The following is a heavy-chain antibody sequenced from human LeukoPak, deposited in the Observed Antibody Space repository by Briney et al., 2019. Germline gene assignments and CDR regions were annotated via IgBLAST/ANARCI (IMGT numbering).Heavy chain of an antibody. Sequence: SETLSLTCTVSGGSISSYYWSWIRQPPGKGLEWIGYIYYSGSTNYNPSLKSRVTISVGTSKNQFSLKLSSVTAADTAVYYCARTRGWSSTDEPYYFDYWGQGTLVTVSS. CDR3: ARTRGWSSTDEPYYFDY. J-gene: IGHJ4*02. V-gene: IGHV4-59*08. CDR1: GGSISSYY. D-gene: IGHD6-19*01. CDR2: IYYSGST.